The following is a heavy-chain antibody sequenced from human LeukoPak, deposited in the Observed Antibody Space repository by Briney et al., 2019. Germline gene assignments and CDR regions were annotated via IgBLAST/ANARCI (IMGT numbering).Heavy chain of an antibody. CDR1: GFTFSSYE. CDR2: ISSSGSTI. Sequence: RGSLRLSCAASGFTFSSYEMNWVRQAPGKGLEWVSYISSSGSTIYYADSVKGRFTISRDNAKNSLYLQMNSLRAEDTAVYYCATSITMVRGDYFDYWGQGTLVTVSS. D-gene: IGHD3-10*01. J-gene: IGHJ4*02. V-gene: IGHV3-48*03. CDR3: ATSITMVRGDYFDY.